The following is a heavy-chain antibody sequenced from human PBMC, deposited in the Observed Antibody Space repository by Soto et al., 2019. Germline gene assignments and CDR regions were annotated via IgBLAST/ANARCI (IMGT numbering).Heavy chain of an antibody. V-gene: IGHV3-23*01. CDR1: GVTFISSA. D-gene: IGHD6-13*01. Sequence: PGGSLRLSCAASGVTFISSAMSWVRQATGKGLEWVLGISGSGGGPFYADSVKGRFTISRDNSKNTLFLQMNSLRAEDTAVYYCARHQDSSTWYIYPIDYWGQGTLVTVSS. J-gene: IGHJ4*02. CDR2: ISGSGGGP. CDR3: ARHQDSSTWYIYPIDY.